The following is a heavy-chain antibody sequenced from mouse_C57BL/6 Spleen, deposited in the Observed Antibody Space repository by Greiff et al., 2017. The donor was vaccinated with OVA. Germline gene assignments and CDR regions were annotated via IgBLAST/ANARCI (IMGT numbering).Heavy chain of an antibody. Sequence: QVQLQQSGAEPARPGASVKMSCKASGYTFTSYTMHWVKQRPGQGLEWIGYINPSSGYTKYNQKFKDKATLTADKSSSTAYMQLSSLTSEDSAVYYCARPVVATEYFDVWGTGTTVTVSS. J-gene: IGHJ1*03. D-gene: IGHD1-1*01. CDR3: ARPVVATEYFDV. CDR1: GYTFTSYT. V-gene: IGHV1-4*01. CDR2: INPSSGYT.